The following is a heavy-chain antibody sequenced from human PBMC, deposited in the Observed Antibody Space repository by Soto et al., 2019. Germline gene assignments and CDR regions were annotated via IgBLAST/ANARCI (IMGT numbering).Heavy chain of an antibody. Sequence: QVQLVQSGAEVKKPGSSVKVSCKASGGTFSSYAISWVRQAPGQGLEWMGGIIPIFGTANYAQKFQGRVTITADESTSTAYMELSSLRSEDTAVYYCARDGVLVGVVISYYYGMDVWGQGTTVTVSS. D-gene: IGHD3-3*01. CDR1: GGTFSSYA. V-gene: IGHV1-69*12. CDR2: IIPIFGTA. J-gene: IGHJ6*02. CDR3: ARDGVLVGVVISYYYGMDV.